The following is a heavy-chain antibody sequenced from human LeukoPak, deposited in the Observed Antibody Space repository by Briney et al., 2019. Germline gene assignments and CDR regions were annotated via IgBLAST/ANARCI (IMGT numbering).Heavy chain of an antibody. J-gene: IGHJ4*02. V-gene: IGHV4-4*07. CDR3: GFSEGDF. CDR1: GGSISGFY. D-gene: IGHD6-25*01. CDR2: IFTGGST. Sequence: SETLSLTCTVSGGSISGFYWNWIRQPAGKGLEWIGRIFTGGSTNYNPSLESRLTMSIDTSKNQFSLKLNSVTAADTAMYFCGFSEGDFWGQGALVTVSS.